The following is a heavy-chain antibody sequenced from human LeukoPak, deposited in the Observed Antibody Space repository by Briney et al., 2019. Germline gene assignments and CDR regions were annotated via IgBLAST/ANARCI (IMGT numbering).Heavy chain of an antibody. Sequence: GESLKTSCKGSGYSFTSYWIGWVRQMPGKGLEWMGIIYPGDSDTRYSPSFQGQVTISADKSISTAYLQWSSLKASDTAMYYCARAAAEYSSSSDFDYWGQGTLVTVSS. CDR2: IYPGDSDT. V-gene: IGHV5-51*01. CDR3: ARAAAEYSSSSDFDY. J-gene: IGHJ4*02. CDR1: GYSFTSYW. D-gene: IGHD6-6*01.